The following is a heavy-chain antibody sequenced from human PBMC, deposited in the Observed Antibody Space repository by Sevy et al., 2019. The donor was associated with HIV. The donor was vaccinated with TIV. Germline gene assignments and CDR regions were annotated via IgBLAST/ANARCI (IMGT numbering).Heavy chain of an antibody. CDR1: GFTFSDHY. V-gene: IGHV3-72*01. Sequence: GGSLRLSCAASGFTFSDHYMEWVRQAPGKGLEWVGRIRNKADSYTTEYASFVKGRLTISRDDSKNLLYLLMNSLKTEDTAVYYCATHAGIAAAGRVFDYWGQGTLVTVSS. J-gene: IGHJ4*02. CDR3: ATHAGIAAAGRVFDY. CDR2: IRNKADSYTT. D-gene: IGHD6-13*01.